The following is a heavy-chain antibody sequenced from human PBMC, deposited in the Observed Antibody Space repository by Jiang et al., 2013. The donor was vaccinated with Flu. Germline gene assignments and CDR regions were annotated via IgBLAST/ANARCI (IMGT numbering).Heavy chain of an antibody. D-gene: IGHD1-26*01. CDR2: ISAYNGNT. CDR1: GYTFTSYG. V-gene: IGHV1-18*04. CDR3: ARDRVGAIYYGMDV. J-gene: IGHJ6*02. Sequence: KPGASVKVSCKASGYTFTSYGISWVRQAPGQGLEWMGWISAYNGNTNYAQKLQGRVTMTTDTSTSTAYMELRSLRSDDTAVYYCARDRVGAIYYGMDVWDQGTTVTVSS.